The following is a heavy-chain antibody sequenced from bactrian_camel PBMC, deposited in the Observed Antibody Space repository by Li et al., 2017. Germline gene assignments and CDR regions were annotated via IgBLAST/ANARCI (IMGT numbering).Heavy chain of an antibody. J-gene: IGHJ4*01. CDR1: GYIASTFC. D-gene: IGHD3*01. CDR2: IESNGAT. Sequence: HVQLVESGGGSVQAGGSLRLSCVATGYIASTFCMAWTRQAPGKEREWVAGIESNGATSYAASVKGRFTISRDNAKDTLYLQMNSLKIEDTAVYYCALGSSRQATMTARGKGTQVTVS. V-gene: IGHV3S53*01.